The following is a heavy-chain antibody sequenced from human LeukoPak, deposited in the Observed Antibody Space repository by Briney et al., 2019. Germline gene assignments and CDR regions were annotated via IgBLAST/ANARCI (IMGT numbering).Heavy chain of an antibody. CDR3: ARVNINNWHSCDY. CDR1: GGSISRNNW. CDR2: IYHSGSP. V-gene: IGHV4-4*02. J-gene: IGHJ4*02. D-gene: IGHD1-1*01. Sequence: KASETLSLTCAVSGGSISRNNWWGWVRQPPGKGLEWIGEIYHSGSPNYNPSLKSRVTISVDKSRNHFSLNLSSVTAADTAVYYCARVNINNWHSCDYWGQGTLVTVSS.